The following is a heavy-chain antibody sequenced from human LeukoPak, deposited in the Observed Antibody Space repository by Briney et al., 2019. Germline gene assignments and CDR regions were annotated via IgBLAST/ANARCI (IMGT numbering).Heavy chain of an antibody. Sequence: SETLSLTCTVSGGSISSSSYYWGWIRQPPGKGLEWIGSIYYSGSTYYNPSLKSRVTISVDTSKNQFSLKLISVTAADTAVYYCARQLSLLWFGGGYYYMDVWGKGTTVTISS. V-gene: IGHV4-39*01. D-gene: IGHD3-10*01. CDR2: IYYSGST. CDR1: GGSISSSSYY. J-gene: IGHJ6*03. CDR3: ARQLSLLWFGGGYYYMDV.